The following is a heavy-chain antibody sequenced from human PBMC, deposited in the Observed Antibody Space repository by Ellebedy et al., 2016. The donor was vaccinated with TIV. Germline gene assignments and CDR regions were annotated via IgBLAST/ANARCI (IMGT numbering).Heavy chain of an antibody. J-gene: IGHJ4*02. Sequence: GESLKISCAASGFTFSSYAMSWVRQAPGKGLEWLAVIWYDGSNELYADSVKGRFTISRDNSKNTLYLQMNSLRPEDTAVYYCAREVKPNSWHYWGQGTLVTVSS. CDR1: GFTFSSYA. CDR2: IWYDGSNE. CDR3: AREVKPNSWHY. V-gene: IGHV3-30*04. D-gene: IGHD6-13*01.